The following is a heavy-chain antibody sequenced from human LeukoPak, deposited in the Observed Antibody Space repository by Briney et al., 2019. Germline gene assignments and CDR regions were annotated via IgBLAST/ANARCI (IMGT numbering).Heavy chain of an antibody. V-gene: IGHV2-70*04. D-gene: IGHD5-24*01. CDR2: IYWDDDK. CDR1: GFSLSTSGVR. CDR3: ARMGNGYNLAFDY. J-gene: IGHJ4*02. Sequence: SGPALVKPTQTLTLTCTFSGFSLSTSGVRVRWIRQPPGKALECLARIYWDDDKFYITSLKNKLTISKDTSKNQVVLTMTNMDPVDTATYYCARMGNGYNLAFDYWGQGTLVTVSS.